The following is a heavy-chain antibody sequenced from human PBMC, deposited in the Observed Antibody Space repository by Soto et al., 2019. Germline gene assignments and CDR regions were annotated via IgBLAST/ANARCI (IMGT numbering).Heavy chain of an antibody. J-gene: IGHJ6*02. CDR2: ISTYNGTT. CDR3: ARDGERDTGLNFYYYLHGMDA. Sequence: GASVKVSCKASGGTFSSYAISWVRQAPGQGLEWMGWISTYNGTTKYAEKFQGEMTMTTDTATSTAYMDLRSLRSDDTAVYYCARDGERDTGLNFYYYLHGMDAWGQGTRVTVSS. V-gene: IGHV1-18*01. D-gene: IGHD1-1*01. CDR1: GGTFSSYA.